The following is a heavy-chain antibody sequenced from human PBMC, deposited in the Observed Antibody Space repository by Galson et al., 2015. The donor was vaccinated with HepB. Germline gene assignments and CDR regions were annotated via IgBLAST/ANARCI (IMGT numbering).Heavy chain of an antibody. CDR1: GGSISSGGYS. CDR2: IYHSGST. J-gene: IGHJ4*02. D-gene: IGHD6-6*01. Sequence: QVQLQESGPGLVKPSETLSLTCAVSGGSISSGGYSWSWIRQPPGKGLEWIGYIYHSGSTYYNPSLKSRVTISVDRSKNQFSLKLSPVTAADTAVYYCARNGVAARSFDYWGQGTLVTVSS. CDR3: ARNGVAARSFDY. V-gene: IGHV4-30-2*01.